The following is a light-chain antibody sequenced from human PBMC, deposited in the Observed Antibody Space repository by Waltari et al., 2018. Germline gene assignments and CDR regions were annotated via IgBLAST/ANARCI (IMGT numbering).Light chain of an antibody. CDR2: GAS. V-gene: IGKV3-15*01. Sequence: EIVMTQSPATLSVSPGERATLPCRASQSVSSNLAWYQRKPGQAPRLLIYGASTRATGIPARFSGSGSGTEFTLTISSLQSEDFAVYYCHHYNNWPQTFGQGTKVEIK. CDR1: QSVSSN. CDR3: HHYNNWPQT. J-gene: IGKJ1*01.